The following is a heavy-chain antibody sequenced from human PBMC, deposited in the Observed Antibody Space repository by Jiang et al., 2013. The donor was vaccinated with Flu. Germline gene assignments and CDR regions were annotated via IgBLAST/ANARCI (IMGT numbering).Heavy chain of an antibody. CDR1: GGSIGTHH. CDR3: ARDNKFRFGYEAYFYGVDV. J-gene: IGHJ6*02. D-gene: IGHD5-18*01. CDR2: IHESGST. Sequence: QLVESGPGLVKPSETLSLICSVSGGSIGTHHWTWIRQSPGKGLEWIGYIHESGSTKYNPSLKSRLTISLDTSKNQFSLTLRSVTAADTAVYYCARDNKFRFGYEAYFYGVDVWGQGTTVTVSS. V-gene: IGHV4-59*11.